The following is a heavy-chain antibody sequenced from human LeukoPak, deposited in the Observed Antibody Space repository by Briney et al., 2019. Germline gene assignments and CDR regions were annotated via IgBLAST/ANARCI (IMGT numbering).Heavy chain of an antibody. CDR3: AKKTPGIHPFDS. Sequence: GGSLRLSCAASGFTFRTSAFSWVRQSPGRGLEWVSTVGTDSDTYYADCVKGRFTISRDNSKNTVYLQMTGLRADDTAVYYCAKKTPGIHPFDSWGQGTLVTVSP. D-gene: IGHD6-13*01. J-gene: IGHJ4*02. V-gene: IGHV3-23*01. CDR1: GFTFRTSA. CDR2: VGTDSDT.